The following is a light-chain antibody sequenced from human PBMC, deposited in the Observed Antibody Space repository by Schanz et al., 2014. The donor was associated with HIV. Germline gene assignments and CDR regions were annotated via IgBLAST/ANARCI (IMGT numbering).Light chain of an antibody. CDR2: ATS. V-gene: IGKV3-20*01. CDR3: QHYSDWPPST. Sequence: EIVLTQSPGTLSLSPGERATLSCRASQSVSSSYLAWYQQKRDQPPRLVIYATSTRAAGIPDRFSGTGSGTDFTLTISSLQSEDFAVYYCQHYSDWPPSTFGQGTKVEIK. CDR1: QSVSSSY. J-gene: IGKJ2*01.